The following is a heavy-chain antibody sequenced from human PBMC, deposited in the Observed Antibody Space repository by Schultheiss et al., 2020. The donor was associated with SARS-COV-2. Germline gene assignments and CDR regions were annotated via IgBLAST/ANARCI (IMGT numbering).Heavy chain of an antibody. CDR3: ARSSKKRAAGSFDY. CDR2: IYYSGST. CDR1: GGSFSGYY. D-gene: IGHD2-15*01. Sequence: SETLSLTCAVYGGSFSGYYWSWIRQHPGKGLEWIGYIYYSGSTYYNPSLKSRVTISVDTSKNQFSLKLSSVTAADTAVYYCARSSKKRAAGSFDYWGQGTLVTVSS. V-gene: IGHV4-31*11. J-gene: IGHJ4*02.